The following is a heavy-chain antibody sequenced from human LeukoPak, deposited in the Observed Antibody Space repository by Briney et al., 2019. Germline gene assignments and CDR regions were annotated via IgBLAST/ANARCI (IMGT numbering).Heavy chain of an antibody. J-gene: IGHJ6*03. D-gene: IGHD2/OR15-2a*01. CDR1: GGSISSCY. Sequence: SETLSLTCTVSGGSISSCYWSWIRQPPGKGLEWIGYIYTSGSTNYNPSLKSRVTISVDTSKNQFSLKLSSVTAADTAVYYCATNSANYYYYYMDVWGKGTTVTVSS. CDR3: ATNSANYYYYYMDV. V-gene: IGHV4-4*09. CDR2: IYTSGST.